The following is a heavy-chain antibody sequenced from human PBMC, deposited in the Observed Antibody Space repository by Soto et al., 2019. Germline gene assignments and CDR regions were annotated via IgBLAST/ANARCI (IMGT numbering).Heavy chain of an antibody. CDR1: SDSMNSGGYY. CDR2: IYSNGDT. Sequence: KPSETLSLTCTASSDSMNSGGYYWSWIRQHPGKGLEWIGYIYSNGDTYYNPSLKSRVTISVDTSKNQFSLNLTSVTAADTAVYYCARRGGSSSGYYYYAMDVWGQGTTVTVSS. D-gene: IGHD6-6*01. V-gene: IGHV4-31*03. J-gene: IGHJ6*02. CDR3: ARRGGSSSGYYYYAMDV.